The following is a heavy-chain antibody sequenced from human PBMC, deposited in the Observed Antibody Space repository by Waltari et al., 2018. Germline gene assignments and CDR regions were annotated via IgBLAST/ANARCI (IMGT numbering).Heavy chain of an antibody. J-gene: IGHJ6*02. CDR3: VRDRGMDA. V-gene: IGHV3-74*01. CDR2: IPSDGSNT. Sequence: EVQLVESGGGLVQPGGSLRLSCAASGFTFSRYWMYGVRQAPGTGLALVPHIPSDGSNTGYAHSVNGRFTISRDNAKNTLYMEMNSLRDEDTAVYYCVRDRGMDAWGQGTTVTVSS. CDR1: GFTFSRYW.